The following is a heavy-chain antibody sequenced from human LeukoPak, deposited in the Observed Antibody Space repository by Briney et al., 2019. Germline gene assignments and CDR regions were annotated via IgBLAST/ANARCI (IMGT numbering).Heavy chain of an antibody. CDR1: GGSISSYY. D-gene: IGHD6-19*01. CDR2: IYYSGST. J-gene: IGHJ4*02. Sequence: SETLSLTCTVSGGSISSYYWSWIRQPPGKGLEWIGYIYYSGSTNYNPSLKSRVTISVDTSKNQFSLKLSSVTAADTAVYYCARGGYSSGWYPVWGQGTLVTVSS. V-gene: IGHV4-59*01. CDR3: ARGGYSSGWYPV.